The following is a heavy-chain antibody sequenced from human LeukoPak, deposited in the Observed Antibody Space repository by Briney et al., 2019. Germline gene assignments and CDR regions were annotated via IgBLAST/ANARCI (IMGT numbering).Heavy chain of an antibody. CDR1: GGSFSGYY. CDR2: INHSGST. J-gene: IGHJ3*02. V-gene: IGHV4-34*01. D-gene: IGHD2-15*01. Sequence: PSETLSLTCAVYGGSFSGYYWSWIRQPPGKGLEWIGEINHSGSTNYNPSLKSRVTISVDTSKNQFSLKLSSVTAADTAVYYCARYGRDIVVVVAAIPRAFDIWGQGTMVTVSS. CDR3: ARYGRDIVVVVAAIPRAFDI.